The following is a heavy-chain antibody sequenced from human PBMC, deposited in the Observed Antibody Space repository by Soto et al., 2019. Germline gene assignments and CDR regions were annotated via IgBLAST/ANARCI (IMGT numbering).Heavy chain of an antibody. CDR1: GFVYSTYA. Sequence: VQLVESGGGVVQPGRSLRLSCAASGFVYSTYAMHGVRLSPGEGLEWVALIWNDGTKKYYVDSVKGRFTISRDNSQNTLNLQMDSLRVEDTAVYFCVRGIPSQYSSNWLYWYFDLWGRGTQVTVSS. CDR2: IWNDGTKK. D-gene: IGHD6-13*01. J-gene: IGHJ2*01. CDR3: VRGIPSQYSSNWLYWYFDL. V-gene: IGHV3-33*01.